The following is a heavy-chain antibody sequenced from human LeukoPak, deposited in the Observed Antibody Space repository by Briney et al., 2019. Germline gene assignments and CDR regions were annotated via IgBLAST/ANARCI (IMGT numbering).Heavy chain of an antibody. CDR2: IYYSGST. CDR3: ARIKYYDFWSGYSNWFDP. Sequence: RPSETLSLTCTVSGGSISSYYWSWIRQPPGKGLEWIGYIYYSGSTNYNPSLKSRVTISVDTSKNQFSLKLSSVTAADTAVYYCARIKYYDFWSGYSNWFDPWGQGTQVTVSS. V-gene: IGHV4-59*01. D-gene: IGHD3-3*01. J-gene: IGHJ5*02. CDR1: GGSISSYY.